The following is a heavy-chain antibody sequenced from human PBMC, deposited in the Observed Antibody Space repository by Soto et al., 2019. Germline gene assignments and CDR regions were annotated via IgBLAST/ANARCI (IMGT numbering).Heavy chain of an antibody. Sequence: DVQLVESGGGLVQPGGSLRLSCAASGFTFSSYWMSWVSQAPGKGLEWVANIKQDGSENYYVDSVRGRFTISRDNAKNSLYLQMNSLRAEDTAVYYCVRDFEGIYGYGPFDYWGQGTLVTVSS. CDR2: IKQDGSEN. CDR3: VRDFEGIYGYGPFDY. V-gene: IGHV3-7*03. CDR1: GFTFSSYW. J-gene: IGHJ4*02. D-gene: IGHD5-18*01.